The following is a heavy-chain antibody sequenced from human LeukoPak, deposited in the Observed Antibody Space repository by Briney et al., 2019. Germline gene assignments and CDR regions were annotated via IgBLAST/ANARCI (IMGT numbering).Heavy chain of an antibody. V-gene: IGHV3-74*01. D-gene: IGHD6-13*01. J-gene: IGHJ4*02. CDR3: ARVRSSSWFDY. CDR1: GFTFSSSS. CDR2: ISSDGTST. Sequence: PGRSLRLSCSASGFTFSSSSMHWVRRAPGKGLVWVSRISSDGTSTNYADSVKGRFIISRDNAKNTLYLQMNSLRAEDTAVYFCARVRSSSWFDYWGQGTLVAVSS.